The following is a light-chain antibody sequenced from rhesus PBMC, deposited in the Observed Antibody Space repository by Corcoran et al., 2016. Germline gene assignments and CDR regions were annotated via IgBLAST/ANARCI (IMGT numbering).Light chain of an antibody. J-gene: IGKJ1*01. CDR1: QSLLDSEDGNTY. CDR2: EVS. V-gene: IGKV2-104*02. Sequence: DIVMTQTPLSLPVTPGEPASISCRSSQSLLDSEDGNTYLDWYLQKAGQSPQLLIYEVSNRASGVPDRFRGSGLETDFTLKISRVEAEDVGVYYCMQGIEFPWTFGQGTKVEIK. CDR3: MQGIEFPWT.